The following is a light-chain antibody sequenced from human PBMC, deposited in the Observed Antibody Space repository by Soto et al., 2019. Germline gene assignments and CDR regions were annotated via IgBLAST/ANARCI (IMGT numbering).Light chain of an antibody. CDR3: HSYDTSLSGSV. CDR1: NSNIGSSYD. CDR2: GDN. V-gene: IGLV1-40*01. Sequence: QSALTQPPSVSGAPGQRVTISCTGGNSNIGSSYDVHWYQQIPGTAPKLLIYGDNNRPSGVPDRFSGSKSGTSASLAITGLQAEDEADYYCHSYDTSLSGSVFGGGTKLTVL. J-gene: IGLJ2*01.